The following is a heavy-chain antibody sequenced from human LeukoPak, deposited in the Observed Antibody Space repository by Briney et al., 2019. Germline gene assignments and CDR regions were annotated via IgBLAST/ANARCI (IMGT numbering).Heavy chain of an antibody. CDR3: AKSLLTTATGTGRAFDI. CDR1: GFTFSGYS. J-gene: IGHJ3*02. V-gene: IGHV3-48*04. D-gene: IGHD1-1*01. CDR2: ISTSGSTK. Sequence: GGSLRLSCAASGFTFSGYSMNWVRQAPGKGLEWISFISTSGSTKSYADSVKGRFTISRDNAKNSLYLQMNSLRAEDTAVYYCAKSLLTTATGTGRAFDIWGQGTMVTVSA.